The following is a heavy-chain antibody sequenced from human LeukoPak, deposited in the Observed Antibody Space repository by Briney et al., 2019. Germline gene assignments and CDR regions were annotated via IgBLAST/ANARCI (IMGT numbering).Heavy chain of an antibody. D-gene: IGHD3-3*01. CDR2: IKQDGSEK. CDR3: ARGGVTIFGVVSHPWDV. CDR1: GFTFSSYW. V-gene: IGHV3-7*01. J-gene: IGHJ6*04. Sequence: GGSLRLSCAASGFTFSSYWMSWVRQAPGKGLEWVANIKQDGSEKYYVDSVKGRFTISRDNAKNSLYLQMNSLRAEDTAVYYCARGGVTIFGVVSHPWDVWGNGTTVTVSS.